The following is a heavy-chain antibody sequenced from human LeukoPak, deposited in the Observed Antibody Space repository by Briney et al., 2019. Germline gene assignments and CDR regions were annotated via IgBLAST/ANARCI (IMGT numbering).Heavy chain of an antibody. D-gene: IGHD3-3*01. J-gene: IGHJ4*02. CDR1: GFTFSGAA. Sequence: GGSLKLSCAASGFTFSGAAMHWVRQASGKGLEWVGRIRSKANSYATAYAASVKGRFTISRDDSKNTAYLQMNSLKTEDTAVYYCTRRDDFWSGHPLSTYPNWGQGTLVTVSS. CDR2: IRSKANSYAT. V-gene: IGHV3-73*01. CDR3: TRRDDFWSGHPLSTYPN.